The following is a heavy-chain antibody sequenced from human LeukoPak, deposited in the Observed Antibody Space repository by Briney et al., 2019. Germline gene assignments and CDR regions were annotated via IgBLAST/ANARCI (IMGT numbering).Heavy chain of an antibody. CDR3: ARAYRGYSGYGPQEFDP. Sequence: KPGGSLRLSCAASGFTFSDYYMSWIRQAPGKGLEWVSYISNSGSTIYYADSVKGRFTISRDNAKSSLYLQMNSLRAEDTAVYYCARAYRGYSGYGPQEFDPWGQGTLVTVSS. CDR2: ISNSGSTI. CDR1: GFTFSDYY. D-gene: IGHD5-12*01. J-gene: IGHJ5*02. V-gene: IGHV3-11*01.